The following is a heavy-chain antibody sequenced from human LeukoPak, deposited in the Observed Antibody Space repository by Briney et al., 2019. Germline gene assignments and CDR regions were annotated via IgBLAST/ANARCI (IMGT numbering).Heavy chain of an antibody. D-gene: IGHD2-2*02. CDR1: GGSISSGGYY. J-gene: IGHJ4*02. V-gene: IGHV4-31*03. CDR3: ARVVTDIVVVPAAIHYFDY. Sequence: SQTLSLTCTVSGGSISSGGYYWSWIRQHPGKGLEWIGYIYYSGSTYYDPSLKSRVTISVDTSKNQFSLKLSSVTAADTAVYYCARVVTDIVVVPAAIHYFDYWGQGTLVTVSS. CDR2: IYYSGST.